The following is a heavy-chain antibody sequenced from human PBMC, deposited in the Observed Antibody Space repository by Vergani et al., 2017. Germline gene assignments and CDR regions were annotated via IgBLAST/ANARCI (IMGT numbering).Heavy chain of an antibody. D-gene: IGHD4-11*01. CDR3: ARVNTETNGHLYYYYYMDV. V-gene: IGHV4-34*01. CDR1: GGSFTSYH. CDR2: IDHTGRP. J-gene: IGHJ6*03. Sequence: QVQLQQWGGGLLKPSETLSLTCVVNGGSFTSYHWTWIRQSPGEGLEWVGDIDHTGRPDYNPSLKSRLTISVEKSRNQFSLTLNSVTATDTAIYFCARVNTETNGHLYYYYYMDVWGQGTAVTVS.